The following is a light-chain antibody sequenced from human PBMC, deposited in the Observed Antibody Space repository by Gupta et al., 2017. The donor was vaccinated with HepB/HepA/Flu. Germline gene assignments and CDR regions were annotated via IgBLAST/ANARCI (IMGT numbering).Light chain of an antibody. CDR1: SSDVGTYNY. CDR2: DVS. CDR3: SSYTSSSTLV. Sequence: QSALTQPASVSGSPGQSLTISCTGTSSDVGTYNYVSWYQQHQGKAPKLMIYDVSDRPSGVSNRFSGSKSGNTASLTISGLQAEDEADYYCSSYTSSSTLVFGGGTKLTVL. J-gene: IGLJ3*02. V-gene: IGLV2-14*01.